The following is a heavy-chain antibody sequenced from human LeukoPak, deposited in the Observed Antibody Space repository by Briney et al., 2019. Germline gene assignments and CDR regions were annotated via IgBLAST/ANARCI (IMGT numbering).Heavy chain of an antibody. J-gene: IGHJ6*02. CDR3: ARGGHACSSSSCPRLGYGLDV. D-gene: IGHD2-2*01. CDR2: INQDGSEK. CDR1: GFAFSSYW. Sequence: GGSLRLSCAASGFAFSSYWMSWVRLAPGKGLEWVANINQDGSEKYYVESVKGRFTISRGNARNSVFLQMNSLRDEDRSIYYCARGGHACSSSSCPRLGYGLDVWGQGTTVTVTS. V-gene: IGHV3-7*04.